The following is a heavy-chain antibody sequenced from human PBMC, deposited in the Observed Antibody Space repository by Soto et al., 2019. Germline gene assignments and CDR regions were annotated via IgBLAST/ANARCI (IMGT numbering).Heavy chain of an antibody. CDR3: VKISGGFNT. J-gene: IGHJ5*02. Sequence: QLLQSGGGLVQPGGSLTLSCAASGYTFGTTDMSWVRQAPGEGLEWVSTIDGSGGMTHYADSVKGRFTIPRDNSRNSVYLQMNSLRGDVTAMYYCVKISGGFNTWGQGALVTVSS. V-gene: IGHV3-23*01. CDR1: GYTFGTTD. D-gene: IGHD3-10*01. CDR2: IDGSGGMT.